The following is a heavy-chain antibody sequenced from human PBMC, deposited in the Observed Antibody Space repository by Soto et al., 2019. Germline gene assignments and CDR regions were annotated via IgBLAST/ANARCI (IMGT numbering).Heavy chain of an antibody. CDR2: IIPIFGTA. Sequence: ASVKFSCKASGGTFSSYAISWVRQAPGQGLDWMGGIIPIFGTANYAQKFQGRVTITADESTSTAYMELSSRRSEDTAVYYCAKSQDYYDSSGRMDVWGQGTRVTVSS. CDR1: GGTFSSYA. CDR3: AKSQDYYDSSGRMDV. D-gene: IGHD3-22*01. J-gene: IGHJ6*02. V-gene: IGHV1-69*13.